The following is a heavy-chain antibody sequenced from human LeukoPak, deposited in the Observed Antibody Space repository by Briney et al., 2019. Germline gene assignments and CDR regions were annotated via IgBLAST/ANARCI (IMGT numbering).Heavy chain of an antibody. J-gene: IGHJ4*02. CDR1: GGSISSYY. CDR2: IYYSGST. CDR3: ARSHSVWTSFDY. D-gene: IGHD3/OR15-3a*01. V-gene: IGHV4-59*01. Sequence: SETLSLTCTVSGGSISSYYWSWIRQPPGKGLEWIGYIYYSGSTNYNPSLKSRVTISVDTSKNQFSLKVSSATAADTAVYYCARSHSVWTSFDYWGQGTLVTVSS.